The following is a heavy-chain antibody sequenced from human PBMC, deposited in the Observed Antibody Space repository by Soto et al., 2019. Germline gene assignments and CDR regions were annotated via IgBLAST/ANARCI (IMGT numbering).Heavy chain of an antibody. J-gene: IGHJ4*02. V-gene: IGHV3-53*04. CDR3: VRGRYGSEIH. CDR2: VYSGGAT. D-gene: IGHD3-10*01. Sequence: VRLVESGGGLVQPGGSLRLSCAAFGFTVSSNYMTWVRLAPGKGLEWVSLVYSGGATHYAASVKGRFTISTHSSQNTLFLQMNSLRTEDTATYYCVRGRYGSEIHWGQGTKVTVSS. CDR1: GFTVSSNY.